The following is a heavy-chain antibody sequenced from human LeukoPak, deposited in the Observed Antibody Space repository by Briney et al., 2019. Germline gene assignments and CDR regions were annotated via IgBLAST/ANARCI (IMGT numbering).Heavy chain of an antibody. V-gene: IGHV4-34*01. CDR1: GGSFSGYY. Sequence: SETLSLTCAVYGGSFSGYYWSWIRQPPGKGLEWIGEINHSGSTNYNPSLKSRVTISVDTSKNQFSLKLSSVTAADTAVYYCARDPIRGYSYGHMIYSDYWGQGTLVTVSS. J-gene: IGHJ4*02. CDR3: ARDPIRGYSYGHMIYSDY. CDR2: INHSGST. D-gene: IGHD5-18*01.